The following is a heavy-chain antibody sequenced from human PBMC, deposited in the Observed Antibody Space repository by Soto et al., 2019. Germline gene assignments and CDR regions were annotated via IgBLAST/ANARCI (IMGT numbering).Heavy chain of an antibody. Sequence: PVESLKISCKGSGYSFTSYWIGWVRQIPWKGLEWMGIIYPGDSDTRYSPSFQGQVTISADKSVSTAYLQWSSLKASDTAMYYCARGGYCSSSSCYLANWSDRWGQGNLVTVSA. CDR2: IYPGDSDT. D-gene: IGHD2-2*01. CDR3: ARGGYCSSSSCYLANWSDR. CDR1: GYSFTSYW. V-gene: IGHV5-51*01. J-gene: IGHJ5*02.